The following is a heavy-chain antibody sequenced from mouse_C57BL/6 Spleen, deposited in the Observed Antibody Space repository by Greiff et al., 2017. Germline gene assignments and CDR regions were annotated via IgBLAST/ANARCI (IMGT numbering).Heavy chain of an antibody. CDR3: ARPYGSLYAMDY. CDR1: GYSITSGYY. J-gene: IGHJ4*01. CDR2: ISYDGSN. V-gene: IGHV3-6*01. D-gene: IGHD1-1*02. Sequence: DVKLVESGPGLVKPSQSLSLTCSVTGYSITSGYYWNWIRQFPGNKLEWMGYISYDGSNNYNPSLKNRISITRDTSKNQFFLKLNSVTTEDTATYYCARPYGSLYAMDYWGQGTSVTVSS.